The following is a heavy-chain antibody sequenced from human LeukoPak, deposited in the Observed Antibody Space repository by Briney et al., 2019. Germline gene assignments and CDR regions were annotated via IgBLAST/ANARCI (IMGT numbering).Heavy chain of an antibody. D-gene: IGHD3-9*01. V-gene: IGHV4-59*05. J-gene: IGHJ4*02. Sequence: SETLSLTCTVSGGSISSYYWSWIRQPPGKGLEWIGSIYYSGSTYYNPSLKSRVTISVDTSKNQFSLKLSSVTAADTAVYYCARRDYDILTGIVDYWGQGTLVTVSS. CDR3: ARRDYDILTGIVDY. CDR1: GGSISSYY. CDR2: IYYSGST.